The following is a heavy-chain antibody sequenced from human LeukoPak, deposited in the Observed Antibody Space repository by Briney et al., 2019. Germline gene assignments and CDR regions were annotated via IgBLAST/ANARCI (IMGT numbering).Heavy chain of an antibody. CDR2: IRYDGSNK. CDR3: AKDLSGSYGYFDY. CDR1: GFTFSSYG. J-gene: IGHJ4*02. D-gene: IGHD1-26*01. Sequence: GGSLRLSCAASGFTFSSYGMHWARQAPGKGLEWVAFIRYDGSNKYYADSVKGRFTISRDNSKNTLYLQMNSLRAEDTAVYYCAKDLSGSYGYFDYWGQGTLVTVSS. V-gene: IGHV3-30*02.